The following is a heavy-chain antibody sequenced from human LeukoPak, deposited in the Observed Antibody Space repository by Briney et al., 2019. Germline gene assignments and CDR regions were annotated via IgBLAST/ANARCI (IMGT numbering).Heavy chain of an antibody. D-gene: IGHD2-15*01. V-gene: IGHV1-69*05. Sequence: SVKVSCKASGGTFSSYAISWVRQAPGQGLEWMGGIISIFGTANYAQKFQGRVTITTDESTSTAYMELSSLRSEDTAVYYCARGARLGGSYYYYYYMDVWGKGTTVTVSS. CDR1: GGTFSSYA. J-gene: IGHJ6*03. CDR2: IISIFGTA. CDR3: ARGARLGGSYYYYYYMDV.